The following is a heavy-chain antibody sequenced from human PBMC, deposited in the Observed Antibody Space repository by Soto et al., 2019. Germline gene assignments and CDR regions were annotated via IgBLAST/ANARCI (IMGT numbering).Heavy chain of an antibody. CDR1: GGTLSSYT. CDR2: ITPIFGTT. J-gene: IGHJ4*02. V-gene: IGHV1-69*12. D-gene: IGHD3-22*01. Sequence: QVQLVQSGAEVKKPGSSVKVSCTASGGTLSSYTISWVRQAPGQGLEWMGGITPIFGTTNYAQKFQGRVTITADESTSTAYMELSSLRSEDTAVYYCASIMYYYDSSGYGWGQGTPVTVSS. CDR3: ASIMYYYDSSGYG.